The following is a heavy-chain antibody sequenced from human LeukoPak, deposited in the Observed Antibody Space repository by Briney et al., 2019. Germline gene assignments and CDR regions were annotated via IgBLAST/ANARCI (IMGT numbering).Heavy chain of an antibody. CDR2: MYYSGST. CDR3: ARVSGDGFDI. CDR1: GGSVSSGGYY. Sequence: PSETLSLTCTVSGGSVSSGGYYWSWIRQPPGKGLEWIGYMYYSGSTNYNPSLKIRVTISEDTSKNQFSLKLTSVTAADAAVYYCARVSGDGFDIWGQGTMVTVSS. J-gene: IGHJ3*02. V-gene: IGHV4-61*08. D-gene: IGHD6-25*01.